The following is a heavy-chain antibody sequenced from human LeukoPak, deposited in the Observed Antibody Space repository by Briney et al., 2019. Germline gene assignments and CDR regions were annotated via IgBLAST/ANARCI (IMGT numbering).Heavy chain of an antibody. CDR2: IHYSGTT. D-gene: IGHD6-19*01. J-gene: IGHJ3*02. V-gene: IGHV4-61*05. CDR1: GGSISSSSYY. Sequence: SETLSLTCTAAGGSISSSSYYWGWIRQPPGKGLEWIGYIHYSGTTNYNPSLKSRVTISVDTSKNQFSLKLSSVTAADTAVYYCAREGGSGWPHDAFDIWGQGTMVTVSS. CDR3: AREGGSGWPHDAFDI.